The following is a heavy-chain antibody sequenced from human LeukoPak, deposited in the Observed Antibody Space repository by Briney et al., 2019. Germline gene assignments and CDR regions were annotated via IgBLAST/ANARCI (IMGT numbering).Heavy chain of an antibody. CDR2: TSYDGSNK. CDR3: AKDMAITMVRGVRGEPFVDC. D-gene: IGHD3-10*01. J-gene: IGHJ4*02. V-gene: IGHV3-30*18. CDR1: GFTFSSYG. Sequence: GSLRLSCAASGFTFSSYGMHWVRQAPGKGLEWVAVTSYDGSNKYYADSVKGRFTISRDNSKNTLYLQMNSLRAEDTAVYYCAKDMAITMVRGVRGEPFVDCWGQGTLVTVSS.